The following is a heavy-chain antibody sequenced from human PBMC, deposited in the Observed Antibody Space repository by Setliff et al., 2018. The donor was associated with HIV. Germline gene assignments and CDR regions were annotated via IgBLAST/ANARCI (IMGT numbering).Heavy chain of an antibody. Sequence: GASVKVSCKASGFTFTNYYIHWVRQAPGQGLEWMGIFIPIFGTANYAQKFQGRVTITTDESTSTAYMELSSLRSEDTAVYYCARDLGYSYPHGLDYWGQGTLVTVSS. CDR1: GFTFTNYY. J-gene: IGHJ4*02. D-gene: IGHD5-18*01. CDR3: ARDLGYSYPHGLDY. V-gene: IGHV1-69*05. CDR2: FIPIFGTA.